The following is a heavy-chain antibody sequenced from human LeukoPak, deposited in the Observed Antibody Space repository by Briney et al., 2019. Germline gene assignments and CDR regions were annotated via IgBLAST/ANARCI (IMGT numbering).Heavy chain of an antibody. CDR2: IYHSGST. J-gene: IGHJ4*02. V-gene: IGHV4-39*07. CDR3: ARVDSSNWYEYRGYFDY. D-gene: IGHD6-13*01. CDR1: GGSISSSSYY. Sequence: SETLSLTCTVSGGSISSSSYYWDWIRQPPGKGLEWIGSIYHSGSTYYNPSLKSRVTISVDTSKNQFSLKLSSVTAADTAVYYCARVDSSNWYEYRGYFDYWGQGTLVTVSS.